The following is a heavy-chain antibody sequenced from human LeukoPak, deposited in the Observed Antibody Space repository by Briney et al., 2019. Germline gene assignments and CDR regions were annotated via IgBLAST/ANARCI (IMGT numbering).Heavy chain of an antibody. CDR2: IYYSGST. D-gene: IGHD5-12*01. J-gene: IGHJ4*02. Sequence: SETLSLTCTVSGGSISSYYWSWIRQPPEKGLEWIGYIYYSGSTNYNPSLKSRVTISVDTSKNQFSLKLSSVTAADTAVYYCARRNGYEFDYWGQGTLVTVSS. CDR1: GGSISSYY. CDR3: ARRNGYEFDY. V-gene: IGHV4-59*01.